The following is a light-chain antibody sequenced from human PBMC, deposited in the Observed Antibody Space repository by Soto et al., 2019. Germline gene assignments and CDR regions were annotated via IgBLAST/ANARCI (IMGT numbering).Light chain of an antibody. J-gene: IGKJ4*01. CDR2: EAS. V-gene: IGKV1-5*03. CDR1: QSISSW. CDR3: QQYHSYSLT. Sequence: DIPMTQSPSTLSASVGDRVTITCRASQSISSWLAWYQQKPGKAPKLLIYEASSLEGGVPSRFSGSGSGTDFTLTISSLQPDDFATYYCQQYHSYSLTFGGGTKVDIK.